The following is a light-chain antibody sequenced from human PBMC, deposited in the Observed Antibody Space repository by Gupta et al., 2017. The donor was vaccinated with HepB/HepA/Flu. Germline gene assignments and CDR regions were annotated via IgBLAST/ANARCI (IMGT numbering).Light chain of an antibody. J-gene: IGKJ1*01. CDR1: QSISNW. CDR2: KAS. CDR3: QQYNSQGT. Sequence: DIQMTQSPSTLSASVGDRVTITCRASQSISNWLAWYQQKAGKAPKLLIYKASSLDSGVPSRFSGSGSGTEFTLTSSSLQPDDFATYYCQQYNSQGTFGQGTKVEIK. V-gene: IGKV1-5*03.